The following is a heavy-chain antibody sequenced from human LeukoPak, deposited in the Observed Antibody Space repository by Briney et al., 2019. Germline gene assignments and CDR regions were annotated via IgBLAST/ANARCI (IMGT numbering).Heavy chain of an antibody. D-gene: IGHD3-16*01. J-gene: IGHJ4*02. CDR3: AREGASGSFDY. CDR2: NYYSGST. Sequence: SETLSLTCTVSGGSISSYYWSWIRQPPGKGLEWIGYNYYSGSTNYNPSLKSRVTISVDTSKNQFSLKLSSVTAADTAVYYCAREGASGSFDYWGQGTLVTVSS. V-gene: IGHV4-59*01. CDR1: GGSISSYY.